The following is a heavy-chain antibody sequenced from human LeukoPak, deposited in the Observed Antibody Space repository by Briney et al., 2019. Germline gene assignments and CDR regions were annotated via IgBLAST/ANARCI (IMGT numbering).Heavy chain of an antibody. CDR2: IYYSGST. CDR3: ARGFSSGWYYFDY. V-gene: IGHV4-59*08. Sequence: SETLSLTCTVSGGSISSYYWSWIRQPPGKGLEWIGYIYYSGSTNYNPSLKSRVTISVDTSKNQFSLKLSSVTAADTAVYYCARGFSSGWYYFDYWGQGTLVTVSS. D-gene: IGHD6-19*01. J-gene: IGHJ4*02. CDR1: GGSISSYY.